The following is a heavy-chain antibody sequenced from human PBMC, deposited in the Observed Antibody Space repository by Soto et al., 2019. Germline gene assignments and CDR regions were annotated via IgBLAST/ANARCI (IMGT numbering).Heavy chain of an antibody. J-gene: IGHJ6*02. V-gene: IGHV1-18*04. D-gene: IGHD5-18*01. Sequence: ASVKVFCKASGYTFTSYGISWVRQAPGEGLEWMGWISAYNGNTNYAQKLQGRVTMTTDTSTRTAYMELRSLRSDDTAVYYCARGRGRGYRYGGSLNTYSYGMDVWG. CDR3: ARGRGRGYRYGGSLNTYSYGMDV. CDR2: ISAYNGNT. CDR1: GYTFTSYG.